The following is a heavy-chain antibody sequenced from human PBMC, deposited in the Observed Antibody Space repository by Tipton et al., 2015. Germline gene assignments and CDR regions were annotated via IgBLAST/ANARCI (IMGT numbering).Heavy chain of an antibody. J-gene: IGHJ4*02. CDR1: GYTFTSYG. D-gene: IGHD1-26*01. CDR2: ITGHSGTT. V-gene: IGHV1-18*04. CDR3: TRDLTIMGGNPGY. Sequence: QLVQSGAEVKKPGDSVSVSCKASGYTFTSYGITWVRQAPGEGLEWMAWITGHSGTTKYAQKFQGRLTLTTDTSTTTAYMELRSLRPDDTAVYYCTRDLTIMGGNPGYWGQGTQVTVS.